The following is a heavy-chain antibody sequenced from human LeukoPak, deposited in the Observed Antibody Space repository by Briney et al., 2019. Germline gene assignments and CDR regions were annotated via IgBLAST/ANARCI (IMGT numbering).Heavy chain of an antibody. CDR1: GSTFSNYA. CDR2: IIPIFDTA. CDR3: ASTEGYCSGGSCNYYYYMDV. Sequence: SVKASCKASGSTFSNYAINWVRQAPGQGLEWMGGIIPIFDTANYAQKFQGRVTITADKSTSTAYMELSSLRSEDTAVYYCASTEGYCSGGSCNYYYYMDVWGKGTTVTVSS. D-gene: IGHD2-15*01. J-gene: IGHJ6*03. V-gene: IGHV1-69*06.